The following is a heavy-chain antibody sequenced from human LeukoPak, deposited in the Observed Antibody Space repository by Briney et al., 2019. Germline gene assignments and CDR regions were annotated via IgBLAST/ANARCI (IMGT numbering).Heavy chain of an antibody. CDR3: ARGRWQWLVRRAFDI. J-gene: IGHJ3*02. Sequence: SETLSLTCAVYGGSFSGYYWSWIRQPPGKGLEWIGEINHSGSTNYNPSLKSRVTISVDTSKNQFSLKLSSVTAADTAVYYCARGRWQWLVRRAFDICGQGTMVTVSS. CDR2: INHSGST. D-gene: IGHD6-19*01. V-gene: IGHV4-34*01. CDR1: GGSFSGYY.